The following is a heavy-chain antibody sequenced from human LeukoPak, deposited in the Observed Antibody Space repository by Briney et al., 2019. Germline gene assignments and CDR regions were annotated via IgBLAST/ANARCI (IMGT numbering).Heavy chain of an antibody. CDR1: GGSISSSSYY. J-gene: IGHJ4*02. CDR3: ARDFQLVTPYFDY. CDR2: IYYSGST. D-gene: IGHD6-13*01. Sequence: PSETLSLTCTVSGGSISSSSYYWGWIRQPPGKGLEWIGSIYYSGSTYYNPSLKSRVTISVDTSKNQFSLKLSSVTAADTAVYYCARDFQLVTPYFDYWGQGTLVTVSS. V-gene: IGHV4-39*07.